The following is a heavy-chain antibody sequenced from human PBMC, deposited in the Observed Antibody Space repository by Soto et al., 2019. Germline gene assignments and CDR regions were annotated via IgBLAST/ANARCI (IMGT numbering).Heavy chain of an antibody. CDR2: IKSKTDGGTT. CDR3: TTDLRPAYSRFRGY. Sequence: EVQLVESGGGLVKPGGSLRLSCAASGFTFSNAWMNWVRQAPGKGLEWVGRIKSKTDGGTTDYAAPVKGRFTISRDDSKNTLYLQMNSLKTEDTAVYYCTTDLRPAYSRFRGYWGQGTLVTVSS. D-gene: IGHD3-16*01. J-gene: IGHJ4*02. CDR1: GFTFSNAW. V-gene: IGHV3-15*07.